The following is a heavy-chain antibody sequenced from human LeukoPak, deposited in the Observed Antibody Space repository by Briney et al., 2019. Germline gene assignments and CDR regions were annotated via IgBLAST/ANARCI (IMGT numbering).Heavy chain of an antibody. CDR2: IYYSGST. J-gene: IGHJ4*02. D-gene: IGHD3-16*01. V-gene: IGHV4-59*01. Sequence: PSETLSLTCTVSGGSISSYYWSWIRQPPGKGLEWIGYIYYSGSTNYNPSLKSRVTISVDTSKNQFPLKLSSVTAADTAVYYCARTWGSPSGLDYWGQGTLVTVSS. CDR1: GGSISSYY. CDR3: ARTWGSPSGLDY.